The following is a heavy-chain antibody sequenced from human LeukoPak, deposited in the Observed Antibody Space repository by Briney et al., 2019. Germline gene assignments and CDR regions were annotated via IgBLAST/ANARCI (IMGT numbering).Heavy chain of an antibody. CDR1: GFTFSSYS. J-gene: IGHJ3*02. V-gene: IGHV3-21*01. CDR3: ARPDRIAAAGTSSAFDI. D-gene: IGHD6-13*01. CDR2: ISSSSSYI. Sequence: GGSLRLSCAASGFTFSSYSMNWVRQAPGKGLEWVSSISSSSSYIYYADSVKGRFTISRDNAKNSLYLQMNSLRAEDTAVYYCARPDRIAAAGTSSAFDIWGQGTMVTASS.